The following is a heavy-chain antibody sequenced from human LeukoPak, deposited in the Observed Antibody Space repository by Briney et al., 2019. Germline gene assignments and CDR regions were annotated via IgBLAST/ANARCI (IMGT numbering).Heavy chain of an antibody. Sequence: PAETLSLTCTVSGGSISSSSYYWGWIRQPPGKGLEGIGSIYYSGSTYYNPSLKRRVTISVDTSKTQFSLKLSSVTAADTAVYYCARHPAGAAEFPLFDPWGQETQVTVSS. D-gene: IGHD6-25*01. CDR1: GGSISSSSYY. CDR2: IYYSGST. V-gene: IGHV4-39*01. CDR3: ARHPAGAAEFPLFDP. J-gene: IGHJ5*02.